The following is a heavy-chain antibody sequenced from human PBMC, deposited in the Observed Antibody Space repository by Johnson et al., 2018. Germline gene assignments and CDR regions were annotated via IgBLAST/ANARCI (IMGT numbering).Heavy chain of an antibody. CDR1: GFTFSSYG. V-gene: IGHV3-33*01. CDR2: IWYDGSNK. Sequence: VQLVESGGGVVQPGRSXRLSCAASGFTFSSYGMHWVRQAPGKGLEWVAVIWYDGSNKYYADSVKGRFTFSRDNSKNTLYLQMNSLRAEDTAVYYCARDSITIFGVVSPRNYGMDVWGQGTTVTVSS. CDR3: ARDSITIFGVVSPRNYGMDV. D-gene: IGHD3-3*01. J-gene: IGHJ6*02.